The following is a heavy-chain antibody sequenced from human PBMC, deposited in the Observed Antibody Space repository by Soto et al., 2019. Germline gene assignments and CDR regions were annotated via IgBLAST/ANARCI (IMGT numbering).Heavy chain of an antibody. CDR1: GLTFSSYG. CDR2: ISYDGSNK. V-gene: IGHV3-30*03. Sequence: GGSLRLSCAASGLTFSSYGMHWVRQAPGKGLEWVAVISYDGSNKYYADSVKGRFTISRDNSKNTLYLQMNSLRAEDTAVYYCATFGGLGELSLWGQGTLVTVSS. CDR3: ATFGGLGELSL. J-gene: IGHJ4*02. D-gene: IGHD3-16*02.